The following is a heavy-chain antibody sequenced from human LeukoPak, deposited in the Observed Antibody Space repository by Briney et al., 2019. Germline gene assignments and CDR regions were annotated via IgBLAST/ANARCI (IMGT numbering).Heavy chain of an antibody. CDR1: GGSISSGDYY. Sequence: SQTLSLTCTVSGGSISSGDYYWSWIRQPTGKGLEWIGYIYYSGSTYYNPSLKSRVTISVDTSKNQFSLKLSSVTAADTAVYYCARDKYQLLSYYYGMDVWGKGTTVTVSS. CDR3: ARDKYQLLSYYYGMDV. D-gene: IGHD2-2*01. J-gene: IGHJ6*04. V-gene: IGHV4-30-4*01. CDR2: IYYSGST.